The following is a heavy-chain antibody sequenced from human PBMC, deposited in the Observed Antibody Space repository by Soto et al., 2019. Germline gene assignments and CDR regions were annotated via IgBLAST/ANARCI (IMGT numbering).Heavy chain of an antibody. CDR1: GGTFGSYA. V-gene: IGHV1-69*01. CDR3: ARSQGSSSSLEIYYYYYYGMDV. J-gene: IGHJ6*02. D-gene: IGHD6-13*01. Sequence: QVQLVQSGAEVKKPGSSVKVSCKASGGTFGSYAISWVRQAPGQGLEWMGGIIPITATANYAQKFQGRVKSTADESTSTASMQLSSLRSEDTAVYYCARSQGSSSSLEIYYYYYYGMDVWGQGTTVTVAS. CDR2: IIPITATA.